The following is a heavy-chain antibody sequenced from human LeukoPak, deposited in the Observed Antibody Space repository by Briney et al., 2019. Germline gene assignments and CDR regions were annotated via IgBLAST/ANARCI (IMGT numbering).Heavy chain of an antibody. D-gene: IGHD3-16*01. CDR3: VGDTPPGGDYYLDY. Sequence: GGSLRLSCAASGFSFSTYGMHWVRQAPGKGLEWVALIWNAGTNTYYADSVKGRFTISRDNSKNTLYLQMNSLRAEDTAVYYCVGDTPPGGDYYLDYWGQGTLIIVSS. J-gene: IGHJ4*02. CDR1: GFSFSTYG. CDR2: IWNAGTNT. V-gene: IGHV3-33*01.